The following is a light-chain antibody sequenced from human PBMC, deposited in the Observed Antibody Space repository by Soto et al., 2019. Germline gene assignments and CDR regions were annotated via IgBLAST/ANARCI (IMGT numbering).Light chain of an antibody. CDR3: QQYNNWPLT. V-gene: IGKV3-20*01. Sequence: EIVLTQSPGTLSLSPGERATLSCRASQSLTNSFIAWYQQKPGQAPRLLIYDTSSRATGIPDRFSGSGSGTDFTLTISRLEPEDIAVYYCQQYNNWPLTFGQGTKVDIK. CDR2: DTS. J-gene: IGKJ1*01. CDR1: QSLTNSF.